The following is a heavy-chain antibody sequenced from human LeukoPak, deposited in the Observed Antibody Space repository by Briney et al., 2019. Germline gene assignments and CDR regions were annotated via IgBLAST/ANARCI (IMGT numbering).Heavy chain of an antibody. J-gene: IGHJ3*01. V-gene: IGHV1-46*01. CDR2: INPSGGST. CDR3: ARDSGETYYYDSSGQTF. D-gene: IGHD3-22*01. Sequence: ASVKVSCKAPGYTFTSYYMHWVRQAPGQGLEWMGIINPSGGSTSYAQKFQGRVTMTRDTSTSTVYMELSSLRSEDTAVYYCARDSGETYYYDSSGQTFWGQGTMVTVSS. CDR1: GYTFTSYY.